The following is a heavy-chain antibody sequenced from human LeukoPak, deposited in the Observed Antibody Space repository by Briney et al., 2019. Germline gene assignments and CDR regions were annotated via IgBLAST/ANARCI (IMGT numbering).Heavy chain of an antibody. V-gene: IGHV1-46*01. CDR2: INPSGGST. CDR3: AREGPYYYDSSGLEFIDY. J-gene: IGHJ4*02. CDR1: GYTFTSYY. D-gene: IGHD3-22*01. Sequence: ASVKVSCKASGYTFTSYYMHWVRQAPGQGLEWMGIINPSGGSTSYAQKFQGRVTITADESTSTAYMELSSLRSEDTAVYYCAREGPYYYDSSGLEFIDYWGQGTLVTVSS.